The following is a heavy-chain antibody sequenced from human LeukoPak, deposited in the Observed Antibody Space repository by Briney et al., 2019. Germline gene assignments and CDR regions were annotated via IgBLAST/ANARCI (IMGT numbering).Heavy chain of an antibody. J-gene: IGHJ4*02. V-gene: IGHV4-61*10. D-gene: IGHD3-3*01. Sequence: TSETLSLTCTVSGGSISSGDYYWSWIRRPAGKGLEWIGEINHSGSTNYNPSLKSRVTISVDTSKNQFSLKLSSVTAADTAVYYCARGYDFWSGYLLDYWGQGTLVTVSS. CDR1: GGSISSGDYY. CDR2: INHSGST. CDR3: ARGYDFWSGYLLDY.